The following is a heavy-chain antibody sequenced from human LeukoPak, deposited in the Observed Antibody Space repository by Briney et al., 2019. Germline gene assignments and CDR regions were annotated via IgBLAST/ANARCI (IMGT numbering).Heavy chain of an antibody. Sequence: SGPTLVKATQTLTLTCSLSGFSVSSSGMGVGWIRQPPGKALEWLALIFWDDDKFYSTSLKTRLSITRDTANNQVVLTMTNMAPSDAATYFCARKRSGFYREFDYWGQGALVTVSS. J-gene: IGHJ4*02. CDR3: ARKRSGFYREFDY. V-gene: IGHV2-5*02. CDR2: IFWDDDK. CDR1: GFSVSSSGMG. D-gene: IGHD3-3*01.